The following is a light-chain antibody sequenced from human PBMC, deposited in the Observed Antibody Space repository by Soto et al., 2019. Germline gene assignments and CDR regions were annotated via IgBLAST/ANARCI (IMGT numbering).Light chain of an antibody. CDR2: TAS. Sequence: DIQMTQSPSSVSASVGDRVTITCRASQSINSWLAWYQQKPGKAPKLLIYTASNLQSGVPSRFSGSGSGTDFTLTISSLQPEDFASYYCQQADSVPPTFGQGTKLEIK. J-gene: IGKJ2*01. CDR1: QSINSW. CDR3: QQADSVPPT. V-gene: IGKV1D-12*01.